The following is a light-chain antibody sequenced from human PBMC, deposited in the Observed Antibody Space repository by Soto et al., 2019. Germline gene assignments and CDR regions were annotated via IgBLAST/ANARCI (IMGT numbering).Light chain of an antibody. CDR1: QDISNF. CDR3: KQYDNFPL. Sequence: DIQLTQSPSSLSASVGDRVTITCQASQDISNFLNWYQQKPGKAPKLLIYDASNVETGVPSRFSGSGSGTDCSFTITSLQPEDIATYYCKQYDNFPLFGQGTRLDIK. J-gene: IGKJ5*01. V-gene: IGKV1-33*01. CDR2: DAS.